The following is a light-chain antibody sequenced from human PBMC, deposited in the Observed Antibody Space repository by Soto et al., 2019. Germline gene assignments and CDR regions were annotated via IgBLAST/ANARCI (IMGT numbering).Light chain of an antibody. V-gene: IGLV2-14*01. CDR2: EVS. Sequence: QSVLTQPASVSGSPGQSITISCTGTSSDIGVYNYVSWYQQHPGKAPKLVICEVSNRPSGVSSRFSGSKSGNTASLTISGLQAEDEADYYCSSYTTSTTLLFGGGTQLTVL. CDR3: SSYTTSTTLL. J-gene: IGLJ7*01. CDR1: SSDIGVYNY.